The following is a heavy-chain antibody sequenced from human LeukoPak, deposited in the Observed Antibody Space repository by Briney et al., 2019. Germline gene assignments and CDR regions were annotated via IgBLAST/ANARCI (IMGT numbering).Heavy chain of an antibody. J-gene: IGHJ5*02. D-gene: IGHD2-15*01. CDR2: ISAYNGNT. CDR1: GYTFTGYY. Sequence: ASVTVSCKGSGYTFTGYYMHWVRQAPGQGLEWMGWISAYNGNTNYAQKLQGRVTMTIDKTTSTAYMELRSLRSDDTAVYYCARGGANCSGGRCPLNWFDPWGQGTPVTVSS. V-gene: IGHV1-18*04. CDR3: ARGGANCSGGRCPLNWFDP.